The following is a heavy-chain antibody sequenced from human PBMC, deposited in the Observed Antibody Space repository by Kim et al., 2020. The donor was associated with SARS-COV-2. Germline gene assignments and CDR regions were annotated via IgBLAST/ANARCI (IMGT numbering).Heavy chain of an antibody. Sequence: GGSLRLSCEASGFTFHEYGIHWVRQAPGKGLAWISLISGDGSSTFYADSVRGRFSISRDNSKNSVYLQMNGLRSEDTALYFCVKGLVRRVTKSRYFGSWGQGTLVTVSS. D-gene: IGHD3-10*01. CDR3: VKGLVRRVTKSRYFGS. V-gene: IGHV3-43*02. J-gene: IGHJ4*02. CDR2: ISGDGSST. CDR1: GFTFHEYG.